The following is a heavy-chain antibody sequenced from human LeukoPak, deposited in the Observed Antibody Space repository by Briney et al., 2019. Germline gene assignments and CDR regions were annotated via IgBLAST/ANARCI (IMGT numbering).Heavy chain of an antibody. CDR1: GYTFTSYY. V-gene: IGHV1-46*01. D-gene: IGHD5-18*01. CDR3: ARDAARSLEWDTAMVRVSPYNWFDP. J-gene: IGHJ5*02. CDR2: INPSGGST. Sequence: ASMKVSCKASGYTFTSYYMHWVRQAPGQGLEWMGIINPSGGSTSYAQKFQGRVTMTRDMSTSTVYMELSSLRSEDTAVYYCARDAARSLEWDTAMVRVSPYNWFDPWGQGTLVTVSS.